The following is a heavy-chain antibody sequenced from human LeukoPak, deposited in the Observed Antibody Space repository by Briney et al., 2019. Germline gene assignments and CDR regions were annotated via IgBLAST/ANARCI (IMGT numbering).Heavy chain of an antibody. CDR1: GFTFSSYA. CDR2: IGGSGGSI. Sequence: GGSLRLSCAASGFTFSSYAMSWVRQAPGKGLEWVSGIGGSGGSIYYADPVKGRFTIPRDNSKNTLYLQMNSLRAEDTAVYYCAKDLIQLWLFPDDWGQGTLVTVSS. V-gene: IGHV3-23*01. J-gene: IGHJ4*02. CDR3: AKDLIQLWLFPDD. D-gene: IGHD5-18*01.